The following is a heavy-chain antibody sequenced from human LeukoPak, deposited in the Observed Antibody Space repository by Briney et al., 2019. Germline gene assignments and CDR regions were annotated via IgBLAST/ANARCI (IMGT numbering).Heavy chain of an antibody. D-gene: IGHD6-19*01. CDR2: IYTSGST. V-gene: IGHV4-61*02. CDR1: GGSISSGGYY. Sequence: SQTLSLTCTVSGGSISSGGYYWSWIRQPAGKGLEWIGRIYTSGSTNYNPSLKSRVTMSVDTSKNQFSLKLSSVTAADTAVYYCARGEVGGQWLVSSGAFDIWGQGTMVTVSS. CDR3: ARGEVGGQWLVSSGAFDI. J-gene: IGHJ3*02.